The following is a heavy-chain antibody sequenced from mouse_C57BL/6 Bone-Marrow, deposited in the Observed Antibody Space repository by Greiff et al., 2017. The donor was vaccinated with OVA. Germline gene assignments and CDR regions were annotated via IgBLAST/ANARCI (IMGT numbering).Heavy chain of an antibody. D-gene: IGHD3-2*02. Sequence: DVHLVESGGGLVQPGGSLKLSCAASGFTFSDYGMAWVRQAPRKGPEWVAFISNLAYSIYSADTVPGRFTISRENAKNTLYLEMSSLRSEDTAMYYCARRDSSASFAYWGQGTLVTVSA. J-gene: IGHJ3*01. V-gene: IGHV5-15*04. CDR1: GFTFSDYG. CDR2: ISNLAYSI. CDR3: ARRDSSASFAY.